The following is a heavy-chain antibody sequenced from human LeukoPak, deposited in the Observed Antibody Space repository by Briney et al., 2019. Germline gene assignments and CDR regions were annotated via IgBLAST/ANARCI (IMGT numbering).Heavy chain of an antibody. CDR1: GFTFSKYG. CDR3: ARDIDWLDC. CDR2: IKQDGSEI. Sequence: QSGGSLRLSCTASGFTFSKYGMHWVRQAPGKGLEWVANIKQDGSEIYSGDSLKGRFTISRDNAKNSLYLQMNSLRGEDTAVYYCARDIDWLDCWGQGTLVTVSS. D-gene: IGHD2-15*01. J-gene: IGHJ5*01. V-gene: IGHV3-7*01.